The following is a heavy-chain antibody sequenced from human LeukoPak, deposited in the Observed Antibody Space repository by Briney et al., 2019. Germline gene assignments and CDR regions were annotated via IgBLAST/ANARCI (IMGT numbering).Heavy chain of an antibody. V-gene: IGHV3-9*03. Sequence: GGSLRLSCAASGFTFDDYAMHWVRQAPGKGLEWVSGISWNSGSIGYADSVKGRFTISRDNAKNSLYLQMNSLRAEDMALYYCAKVAGYSGYSHDAFDIWGQGTMVTVSS. CDR1: GFTFDDYA. D-gene: IGHD5-12*01. CDR2: ISWNSGSI. CDR3: AKVAGYSGYSHDAFDI. J-gene: IGHJ3*02.